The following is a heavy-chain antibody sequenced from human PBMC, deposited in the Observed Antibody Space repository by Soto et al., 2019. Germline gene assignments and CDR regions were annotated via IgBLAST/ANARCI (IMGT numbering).Heavy chain of an antibody. CDR1: GFTFSSYA. Sequence: GGSLRLSCAASGFTFSSYAMHWVRQAPGKGLEWVAGISYDGSNKYYADSVKGRFTISRDNSKNTLYLQMNSLRAEDTAVYYCARERVVVVSDAYYFDYWGQGTLVTVSS. D-gene: IGHD2-2*01. V-gene: IGHV3-30-3*01. CDR2: ISYDGSNK. CDR3: ARERVVVVSDAYYFDY. J-gene: IGHJ4*02.